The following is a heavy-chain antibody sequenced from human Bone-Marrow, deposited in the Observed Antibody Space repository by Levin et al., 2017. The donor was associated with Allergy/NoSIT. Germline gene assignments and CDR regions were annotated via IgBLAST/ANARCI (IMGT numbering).Heavy chain of an antibody. CDR1: GGTFSSYA. D-gene: IGHD4-17*01. J-gene: IGHJ6*02. Sequence: AASVKVSCKASGGTFSSYAISWVRQAPGQGLEWMGGIIPIFGTANYAQKFQGRVTITADESTSTAYMELSSLRSEDTAVYYCARSNPRYGDYPYYYGMDVWGQGTTVTVSS. CDR3: ARSNPRYGDYPYYYGMDV. CDR2: IIPIFGTA. V-gene: IGHV1-69*13.